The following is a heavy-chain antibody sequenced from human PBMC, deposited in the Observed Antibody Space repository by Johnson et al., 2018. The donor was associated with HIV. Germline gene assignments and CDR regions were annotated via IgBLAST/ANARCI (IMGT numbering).Heavy chain of an antibody. CDR1: GFTFDDYA. V-gene: IGHV3-23*04. D-gene: IGHD4-11*01. J-gene: IGHJ3*02. Sequence: VQLVESGGVAIQPGGSLRLSCAASGFTFDDYAMHWVRQAPGKGLEWVSAISGSGGSTYYADSVKGRFTISRDNSKNTLYLQMNSLRAEDTAVYYCAKVDDYSDWGGAFHIWGQGTMVTVSS. CDR3: AKVDDYSDWGGAFHI. CDR2: ISGSGGST.